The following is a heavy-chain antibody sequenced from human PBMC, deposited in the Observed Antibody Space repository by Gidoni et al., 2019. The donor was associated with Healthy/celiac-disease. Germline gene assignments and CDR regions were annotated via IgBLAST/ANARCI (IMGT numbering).Heavy chain of an antibody. CDR2: ISSSSSYI. Sequence: EVQLVESGGGLVKPGGSLRLSCAASGFTFSSYSMNWVRQAPGKGLEWVSSISSSSSYIYYADSVKGRFTISRDNAKNSLYLKMNSLRAEDTAVYYCARDLGTRGVCWGQGTTVTVSS. J-gene: IGHJ6*02. D-gene: IGHD6-13*01. CDR3: ARDLGTRGVC. CDR1: GFTFSSYS. V-gene: IGHV3-21*01.